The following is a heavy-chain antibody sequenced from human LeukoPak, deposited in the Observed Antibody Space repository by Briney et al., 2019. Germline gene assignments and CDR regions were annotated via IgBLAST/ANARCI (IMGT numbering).Heavy chain of an antibody. Sequence: GGSLRLSCAASTFTFGTYWMSWVRQAPGKGLEWVASIKQDGRETYYVDSVKGRFTVSRDNTKNSLYLQMNSLRAEDTAVYYCAREGPGIQYDYWGQGTLVTVSS. V-gene: IGHV3-7*01. CDR1: TFTFGTYW. J-gene: IGHJ4*02. D-gene: IGHD5-18*01. CDR2: IKQDGRET. CDR3: AREGPGIQYDY.